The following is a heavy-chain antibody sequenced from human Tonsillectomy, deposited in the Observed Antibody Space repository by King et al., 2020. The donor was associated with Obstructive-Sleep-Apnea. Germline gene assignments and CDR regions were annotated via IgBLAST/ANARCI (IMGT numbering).Heavy chain of an antibody. Sequence: QLQESGPGLVKPSETLSLTCTVSGGSISSYYWSWIRQPPGKGLEWIGYIYYSGSTNYNPSLRRRVTISIDTSKNQFSLKLSSVTAADTAGYYCAREVGSYGYYFDYWGQGTLVTVSS. J-gene: IGHJ4*02. D-gene: IGHD3-16*01. CDR3: AREVGSYGYYFDY. V-gene: IGHV4-59*01. CDR1: GGSISSYY. CDR2: IYYSGST.